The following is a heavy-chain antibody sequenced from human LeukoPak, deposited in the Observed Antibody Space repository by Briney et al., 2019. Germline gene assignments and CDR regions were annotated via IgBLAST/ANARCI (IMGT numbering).Heavy chain of an antibody. J-gene: IGHJ4*02. Sequence: GASVKVSCKASGYTCTSYGISWVRQAPGQGLEWMGWIRVYNGNTNYAQKLQGRVTMTTDTSTSTAYMELRSLRSDDTAVYYCARDVGTTYYYDSSGYQSFDYWGQGTLVTVSS. CDR3: ARDVGTTYYYDSSGYQSFDY. V-gene: IGHV1-18*01. D-gene: IGHD3-22*01. CDR2: IRVYNGNT. CDR1: GYTCTSYG.